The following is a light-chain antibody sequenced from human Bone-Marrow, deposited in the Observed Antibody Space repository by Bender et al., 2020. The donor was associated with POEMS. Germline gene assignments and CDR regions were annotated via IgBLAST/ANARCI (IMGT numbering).Light chain of an antibody. CDR2: DVT. V-gene: IGLV2-23*02. CDR3: CSYAGSRPLV. Sequence: QSALTQPASVSGSPGQSITISCTGTSSDVGSYNVVTWYQQHPGKAPKLMIFDVTYRPSGVSSRFSGSKSGNTASLTVSGLRPEDEADYYCCSYAGSRPLVFGTGTKVTVL. CDR1: SSDVGSYNV. J-gene: IGLJ1*01.